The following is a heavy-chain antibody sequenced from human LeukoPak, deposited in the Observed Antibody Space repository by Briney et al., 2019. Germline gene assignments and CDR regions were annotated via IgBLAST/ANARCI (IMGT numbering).Heavy chain of an antibody. CDR2: IYTSGST. V-gene: IGHV4-61*02. CDR1: GGSISSSSYY. D-gene: IGHD5-24*01. J-gene: IGHJ3*02. CDR3: ARGGGRRWLQERAFDI. Sequence: SETLSLTCTVSGGSISSSSYYWSWIRQPAGKGLEWIGRIYTSGSTNYNPSLKSRVTISVDTSKNQFSLKLSSVTAADTAVYYCARGGGRRWLQERAFDIWGQGTMVTVSS.